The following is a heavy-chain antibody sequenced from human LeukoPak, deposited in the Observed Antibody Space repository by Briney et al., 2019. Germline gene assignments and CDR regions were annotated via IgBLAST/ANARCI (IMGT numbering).Heavy chain of an antibody. CDR2: INPNSGGT. CDR3: ARNVRSSSGSWEENWFDP. J-gene: IGHJ5*02. V-gene: IGHV1-2*02. Sequence: AASVKVSCKASGYTFTHYYMHWVRQAPGQGLEWMGWINPNSGGTNYAQNFQGRVTMTRDTSTSTAYMELSSLRSDDTALYYCARNVRSSSGSWEENWFDPWGQGTLVTVSS. D-gene: IGHD6-19*01. CDR1: GYTFTHYY.